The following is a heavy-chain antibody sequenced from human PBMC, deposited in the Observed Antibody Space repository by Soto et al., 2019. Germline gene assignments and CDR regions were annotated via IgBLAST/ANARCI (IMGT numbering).Heavy chain of an antibody. D-gene: IGHD5-12*01. Sequence: PSETLSLTCTVSGGFISSGGYYWSWIRQHPGKGLEWIGYIYYSGSTYYNPSLKSRVTISVDTSKNQFSLKLSSVTAAVTGVYYCARVGGYCDRVATSNLSFDYWGQGTLVTVSS. CDR3: ARVGGYCDRVATSNLSFDY. V-gene: IGHV4-31*03. J-gene: IGHJ4*02. CDR1: GGFISSGGYY. CDR2: IYYSGST.